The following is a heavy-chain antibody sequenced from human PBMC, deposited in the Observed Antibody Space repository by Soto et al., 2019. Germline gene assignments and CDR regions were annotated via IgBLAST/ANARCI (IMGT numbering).Heavy chain of an antibody. J-gene: IGHJ4*02. CDR1: GGSVSGSD. CDR3: ARSVAVPGAHIDY. CDR2: VYYTGST. D-gene: IGHD3-3*01. V-gene: IGHV4-59*02. Sequence: XTLSLPCSVSGGSVSGSDWSWIRQSPGKGLEWLGYVYYTGSTNYIPSLRSRVSISVDTSKKEFSLRLSSVTAADTAVYFCARSVAVPGAHIDYWGQGTQVTVSS.